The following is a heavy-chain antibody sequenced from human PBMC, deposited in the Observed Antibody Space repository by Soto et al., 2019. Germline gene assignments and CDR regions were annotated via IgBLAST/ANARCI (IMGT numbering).Heavy chain of an antibody. CDR1: RLTFSNYA. D-gene: IGHD3-22*01. Sequence: GGSLRLSCVISRLTFSNYALNWVRQAPGKGLEWVSSISGSGDTTYYADSVKGRFTISRDNAKNSLYLQMNSLRAEDTAVYYCARVAITYYYDSSGYYYPDYWGQGTLVTVSS. CDR3: ARVAITYYYDSSGYYYPDY. CDR2: ISGSGDTT. J-gene: IGHJ4*02. V-gene: IGHV3-21*01.